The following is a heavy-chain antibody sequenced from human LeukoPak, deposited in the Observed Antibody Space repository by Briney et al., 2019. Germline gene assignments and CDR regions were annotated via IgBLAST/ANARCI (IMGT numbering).Heavy chain of an antibody. D-gene: IGHD4-17*01. Sequence: SETLSLTCTVSGGSINSYYWSWIRQPPGKGPEWIGYIYYSGSTNYNPSLKSRVTISVDTSKNQFSLKLSSVTAADTAVYYCARGQAVNLDYWGQGTLVTVSS. V-gene: IGHV4-59*01. CDR2: IYYSGST. CDR1: GGSINSYY. J-gene: IGHJ4*02. CDR3: ARGQAVNLDY.